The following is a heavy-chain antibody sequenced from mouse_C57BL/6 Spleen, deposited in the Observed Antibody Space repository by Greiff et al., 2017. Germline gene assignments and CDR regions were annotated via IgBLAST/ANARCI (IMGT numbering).Heavy chain of an antibody. J-gene: IGHJ4*01. V-gene: IGHV1-69*01. D-gene: IGHD3-2*02. CDR2: IDPSDSYT. CDR1: GYTFTSYW. CDR3: ATAQARYAMDY. Sequence: QVQLQQSGAELVMPGASVKLSCKASGYTFTSYWMHWVKQRPGQGLEWIGEIDPSDSYTNYNQKFKGKSTLTVDKSSSTAYMQLSSLTSEDSAVYYCATAQARYAMDYWGQGTSVTVSS.